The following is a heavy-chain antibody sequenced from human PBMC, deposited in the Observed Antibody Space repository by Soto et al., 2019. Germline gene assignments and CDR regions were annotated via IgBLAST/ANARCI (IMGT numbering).Heavy chain of an antibody. J-gene: IGHJ6*02. D-gene: IGHD5-12*01. Sequence: SETLSLTCTVSGGSIRSGDYYWSWIRQPPGKGLEWIGYIYYSGSTYYNPSLKSRVTISVDTSKNQFSLKLSSVTAADTAVYYCAIQSGEWLHQYGMDVWGQGTTVTVSS. CDR2: IYYSGST. CDR1: GGSIRSGDYY. V-gene: IGHV4-30-4*01. CDR3: AIQSGEWLHQYGMDV.